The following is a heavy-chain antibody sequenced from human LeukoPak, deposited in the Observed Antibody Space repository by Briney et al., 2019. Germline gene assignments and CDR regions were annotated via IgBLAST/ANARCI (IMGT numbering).Heavy chain of an antibody. CDR3: ARDGASIDDQYYGLDV. D-gene: IGHD1-1*01. J-gene: IGHJ6*02. V-gene: IGHV3-21*06. CDR1: GFTFNSYT. Sequence: GGSLRLSCAASGFTFNSYTMNWVRQAPGKGLESVSSIRSNSRGINYANSVKGRFTISRDNDKNTVFLEMNSLRAEDTAVYYCARDGASIDDQYYGLDVWGQGTTVTVSS. CDR2: IRSNSRGI.